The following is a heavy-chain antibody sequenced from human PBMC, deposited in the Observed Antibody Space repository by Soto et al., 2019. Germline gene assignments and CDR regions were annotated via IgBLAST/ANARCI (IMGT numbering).Heavy chain of an antibody. Sequence: QVQLVQSGAEVMRPGSSVKVSCRASGDTLNIYTINWVRQAPGQGLEWMGGINPASDAATFAQKFQGRVSITADGSRGTAYMELSRLRYEDTAMYYCVRRDSSFAFDVWGQGTMVTVST. V-gene: IGHV1-69*12. CDR3: VRRDSSFAFDV. D-gene: IGHD2-21*01. J-gene: IGHJ3*01. CDR2: INPASDAA. CDR1: GDTLNIYT.